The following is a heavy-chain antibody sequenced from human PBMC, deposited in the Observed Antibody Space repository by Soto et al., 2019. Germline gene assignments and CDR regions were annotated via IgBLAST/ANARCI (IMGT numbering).Heavy chain of an antibody. CDR3: ARRYYYDSSGYYLGD. CDR1: GSSITSSNW. J-gene: IGHJ4*02. D-gene: IGHD3-22*01. Sequence: QVQLRESGPRLVKPLGTLSLTCAVSGSSITSSNWWTWVRQPPGKGLEWIGESYHSGSSNYNPSLKSRVTISVDKSKNQFFLKLTSVTAADTAVYYCARRYYYDSSGYYLGDWGQGTLVTVSS. CDR2: SYHSGSS. V-gene: IGHV4-4*02.